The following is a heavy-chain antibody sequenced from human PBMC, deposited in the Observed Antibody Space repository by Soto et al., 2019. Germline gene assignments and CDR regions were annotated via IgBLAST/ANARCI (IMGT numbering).Heavy chain of an antibody. CDR3: AKDYHYDSSGHFDY. J-gene: IGHJ4*02. D-gene: IGHD3-22*01. CDR2: ISWNSGRI. CDR1: GFTFDDYA. Sequence: EVQLVESGGGLVQPGRSLRLSCSASGFTFDDYAMHWVRQAPGKGLEWVSGISWNSGRIGYVDSVKGRFTISRDNAKNSLYLQMNSLRAEDTALYYCAKDYHYDSSGHFDYWGQGTLVTVSS. V-gene: IGHV3-9*01.